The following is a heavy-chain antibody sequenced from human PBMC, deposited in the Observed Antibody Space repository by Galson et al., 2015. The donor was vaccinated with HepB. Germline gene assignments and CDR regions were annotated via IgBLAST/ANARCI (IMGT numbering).Heavy chain of an antibody. CDR2: ISAYNGNT. D-gene: IGHD2-2*01. V-gene: IGHV1-18*04. J-gene: IGHJ3*02. CDR3: AREADIVVAPAANEDAFDI. CDR1: GYTFTSYG. Sequence: SVKVSCKASGYTFTSYGISWVRQAPGQGLEWMGWISAYNGNTNYAQKLQGRVTMTTDTSTSTAYMELRSLRSDDTAVYYCAREADIVVAPAANEDAFDIWGQGTMVTVSS.